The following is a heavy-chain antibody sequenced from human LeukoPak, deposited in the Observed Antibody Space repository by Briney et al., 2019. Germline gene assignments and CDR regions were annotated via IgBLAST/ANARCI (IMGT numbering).Heavy chain of an antibody. Sequence: SVKVSCXASGGTFSSYTISWVRQAPGQGLEWMGRIIPILGIANYAQKFQGRVTITADKSTSTAYMELSSLRSEDTAVYYCASGSYYYYYYMDVWGKGTTVTVSS. CDR3: ASGSYYYYYYMDV. D-gene: IGHD1-26*01. CDR1: GGTFSSYT. J-gene: IGHJ6*03. CDR2: IIPILGIA. V-gene: IGHV1-69*02.